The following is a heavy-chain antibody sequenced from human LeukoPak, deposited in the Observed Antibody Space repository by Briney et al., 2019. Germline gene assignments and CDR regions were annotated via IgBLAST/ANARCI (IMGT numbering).Heavy chain of an antibody. D-gene: IGHD6-6*01. CDR1: GYPFSSYW. CDR3: ARDSSHYRGSSDY. J-gene: IGHJ4*02. CDR2: ISESGDIT. Sequence: GGSLRLSCVASGYPFSSYWMSWVRQAPGKGLEGVSVISESGDITHYADSMKGRFTISRDNTRNTLNLQMNHLRAEDTAIYYCARDSSHYRGSSDYWGQGTLVTVSS. V-gene: IGHV3-23*01.